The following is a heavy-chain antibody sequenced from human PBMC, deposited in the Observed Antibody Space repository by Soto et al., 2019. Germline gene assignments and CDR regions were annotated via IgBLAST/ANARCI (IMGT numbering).Heavy chain of an antibody. CDR2: IYPGDSDT. D-gene: IGHD3-22*01. J-gene: IGHJ6*02. CDR3: ARLSYYDSSGCGPIHGMDV. Sequence: PGESLKISCKGSGYSFTSYWIGWVRQMPGKGLEWMGIIYPGDSDTRYSPSFQGQVTISADKSISTAYLQWSSLKASDTAMYYCARLSYYDSSGCGPIHGMDVWGQGTTVTVSS. V-gene: IGHV5-51*01. CDR1: GYSFTSYW.